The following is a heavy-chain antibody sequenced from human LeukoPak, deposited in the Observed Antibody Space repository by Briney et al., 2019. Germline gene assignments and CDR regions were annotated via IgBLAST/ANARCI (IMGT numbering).Heavy chain of an antibody. Sequence: ASVKVSCKASGYTFTSYHMHWVRQAPGQGLEIMGIINPSGGSTTYAQKFQGRVTMTRDTSTSTVYVELSSLRSEDTAVYYCAKLAAAGTARYYFDYWGQGTLVTVSS. D-gene: IGHD6-13*01. CDR2: INPSGGST. V-gene: IGHV1-46*01. CDR3: AKLAAAGTARYYFDY. J-gene: IGHJ4*02. CDR1: GYTFTSYH.